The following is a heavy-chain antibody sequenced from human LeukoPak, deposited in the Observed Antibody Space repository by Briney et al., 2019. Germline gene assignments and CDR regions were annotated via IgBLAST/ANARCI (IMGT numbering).Heavy chain of an antibody. Sequence: ASVKVSCKASGGTFSSYAISWVRQAPGQGLEWMGGIIPIFGTANYAQKFQGRVTITADESTSTAYMELSSLRSEDTAVYYCAREIAAAGTAGIWGQGTLVTVSS. CDR1: GGTFSSYA. D-gene: IGHD6-13*01. CDR2: IIPIFGTA. V-gene: IGHV1-69*13. CDR3: AREIAAAGTAGI. J-gene: IGHJ4*02.